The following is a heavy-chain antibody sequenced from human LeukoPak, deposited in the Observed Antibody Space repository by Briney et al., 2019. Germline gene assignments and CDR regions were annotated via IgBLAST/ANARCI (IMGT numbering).Heavy chain of an antibody. Sequence: SETLSLTCTVSGGSISSGSYYWSWIRQPAGKGLEWIGRIYTSGSTNYNPSLKSRVTISGDTSKTQFSLKLSSVTAADTAVYYCARARYYYDSSGYYYELDDYWGQGTLVTVSS. CDR1: GGSISSGSYY. CDR2: IYTSGST. D-gene: IGHD3-22*01. CDR3: ARARYYYDSSGYYYELDDY. V-gene: IGHV4-61*02. J-gene: IGHJ4*02.